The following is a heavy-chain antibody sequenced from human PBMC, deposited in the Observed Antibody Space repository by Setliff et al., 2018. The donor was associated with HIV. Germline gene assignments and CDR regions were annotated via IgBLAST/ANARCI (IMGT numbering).Heavy chain of an antibody. V-gene: IGHV4-38-2*01. Sequence: PSETLSLTCAVSGYSISSDYYWGWIRQPPGKGLEWIGSIYHSGSTYYNSSLRGRVTISVDRSRNQFSLTLNSVTAADTATYYCASRGIVVVTMSMPDEFFVHWGHGTLVTVSS. CDR2: IYHSGST. J-gene: IGHJ1*01. CDR1: GYSISSDYY. D-gene: IGHD2-21*02. CDR3: ASRGIVVVTMSMPDEFFVH.